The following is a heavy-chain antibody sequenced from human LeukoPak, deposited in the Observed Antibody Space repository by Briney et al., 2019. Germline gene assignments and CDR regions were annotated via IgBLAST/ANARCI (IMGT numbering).Heavy chain of an antibody. CDR1: GDSMTRGGYY. J-gene: IGHJ4*02. CDR2: IYHSGTT. Sequence: PSETLSLTCTVSGDSMTRGGYYWSWVRQHPGKGLEWIGFIYHSGTTFYNLPLEGRAAISVDTSQNQFSLKLTSVTAADTAVYYCARAVDYRNYFDYWGQGTLVTVSS. CDR3: ARAVDYRNYFDY. V-gene: IGHV4-31*03. D-gene: IGHD4-11*01.